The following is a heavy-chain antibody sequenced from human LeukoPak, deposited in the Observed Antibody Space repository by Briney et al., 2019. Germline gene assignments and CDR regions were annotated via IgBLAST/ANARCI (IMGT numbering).Heavy chain of an antibody. J-gene: IGHJ4*02. Sequence: PSETLSLTCTVSGGSISSGDYYWRWIRQPPGKGLEWIGYIYYSGSTYYNPSLKSRVTISVDTSKNQFSLKLSSVTAADTAVYYCARDGFKTGVDYWGQGTLVTVSS. D-gene: IGHD7-27*01. V-gene: IGHV4-30-4*01. CDR1: GGSISSGDYY. CDR2: IYYSGST. CDR3: ARDGFKTGVDY.